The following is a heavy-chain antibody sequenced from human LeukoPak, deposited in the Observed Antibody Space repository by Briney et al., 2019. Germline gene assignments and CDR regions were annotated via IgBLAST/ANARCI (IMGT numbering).Heavy chain of an antibody. CDR1: GFTFSSYG. CDR2: IWYDGSNK. CDR3: ARVGSSSSGGNWFDP. Sequence: PGGSLRLSCAASGFTFSSYGMHWVRQAPGKGLEWVAVIWYDGSNKYYADSVKGRFTISRDNSKNTLYLQMNSLRAEDTAVYYCARVGSSSSGGNWFDPWGQGTQVTVSS. J-gene: IGHJ5*02. V-gene: IGHV3-33*01. D-gene: IGHD6-6*01.